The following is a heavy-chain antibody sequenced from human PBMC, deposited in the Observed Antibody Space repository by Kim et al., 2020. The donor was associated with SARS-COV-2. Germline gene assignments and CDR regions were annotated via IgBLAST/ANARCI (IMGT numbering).Heavy chain of an antibody. CDR2: IYYSGST. CDR3: ARRSSGYSVDY. Sequence: SETLSLTCTVSGGSISSSSYYWGWIRQPPGKGLEWIGSIYYSGSTYYNPSLKSRVTISVDTSKNQFSLKLSSVTAADTAVYYCARRSSGYSVDYWGQGTLVTVTS. J-gene: IGHJ4*02. CDR1: GGSISSSSYY. D-gene: IGHD5-18*01. V-gene: IGHV4-39*01.